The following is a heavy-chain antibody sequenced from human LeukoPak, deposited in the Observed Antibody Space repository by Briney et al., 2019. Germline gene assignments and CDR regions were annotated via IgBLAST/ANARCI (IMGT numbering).Heavy chain of an antibody. CDR1: GFTFSSYS. J-gene: IGHJ4*02. Sequence: GGSLRLSCAASGFTFSSYSMVWVRQAPGKGLEYVSGITSNGGNTYYGNSVKGRFTISRDNSKDTLYLQMGSLRTEDMAVYYCARGIRWASDYWGQGTPVTVAS. V-gene: IGHV3-64*01. CDR2: ITSNGGNT. D-gene: IGHD4-23*01. CDR3: ARGIRWASDY.